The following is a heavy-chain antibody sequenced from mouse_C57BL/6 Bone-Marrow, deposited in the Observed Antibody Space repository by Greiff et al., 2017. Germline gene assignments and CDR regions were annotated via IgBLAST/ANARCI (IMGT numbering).Heavy chain of an antibody. D-gene: IGHD2-5*01. Sequence: EVQGVESGGGLVQPKGSLKLSCAASGFSFNTYAMNWVRQAPGKGLEWVARIRSKSNNYATYYADSVKDRFTISRDDSESMLYLQMNNLKTEDTAMYYCVRRSNRAMDYWGQGTSVTVSS. V-gene: IGHV10-1*01. CDR1: GFSFNTYA. CDR3: VRRSNRAMDY. J-gene: IGHJ4*01. CDR2: IRSKSNNYAT.